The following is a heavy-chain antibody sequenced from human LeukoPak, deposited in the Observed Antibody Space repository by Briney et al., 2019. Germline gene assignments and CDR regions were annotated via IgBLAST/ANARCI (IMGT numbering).Heavy chain of an antibody. V-gene: IGHV3-23*01. D-gene: IGHD1-26*01. J-gene: IGHJ6*02. Sequence: PGGSLRLSCAASGFTFSSYAMSWVRQAPGKGLEWVSAISGSGGSTYYADSVKGRFTISRDNSKNTLYLQMNSLRAEDTAVYYCATYLVYEWELLGSYYYYGMDVWGQGTTVTVCS. CDR2: ISGSGGST. CDR3: ATYLVYEWELLGSYYYYGMDV. CDR1: GFTFSSYA.